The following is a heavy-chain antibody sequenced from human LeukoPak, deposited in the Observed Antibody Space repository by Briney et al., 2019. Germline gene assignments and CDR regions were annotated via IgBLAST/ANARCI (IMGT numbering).Heavy chain of an antibody. V-gene: IGHV1-2*02. Sequence: EASVKVSCKASGYTFIGYYMHWVRQAPGQGLEWMGWINPNSGGTNYAQKFQGRVTMTRDTSISTVYMELSRLRSDDTAVYYCTTGRFSGCYDYWGQGTLVTVSS. J-gene: IGHJ4*02. D-gene: IGHD6-19*01. CDR2: INPNSGGT. CDR1: GYTFIGYY. CDR3: TTGRFSGCYDY.